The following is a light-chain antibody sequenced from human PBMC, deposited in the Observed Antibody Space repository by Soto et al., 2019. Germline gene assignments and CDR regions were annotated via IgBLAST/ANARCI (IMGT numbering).Light chain of an antibody. CDR2: ANN. V-gene: IGLV1-40*01. J-gene: IGLJ1*01. CDR1: SSNIGAGYD. Sequence: QSVLTHPPSVSGAPGQRITISCTGSSSNIGAGYDVHWYQQLPGTAPKLLIYANNNRPSGVPDRFSGSKSGSSASLAITGLQAEDEADYYCQSYDRSLSRVFGTGTKVTVL. CDR3: QSYDRSLSRV.